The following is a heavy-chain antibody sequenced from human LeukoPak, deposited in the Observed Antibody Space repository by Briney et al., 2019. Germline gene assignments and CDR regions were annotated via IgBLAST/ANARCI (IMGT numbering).Heavy chain of an antibody. CDR1: GFTFSTYS. D-gene: IGHD3-10*02. V-gene: IGHV3-21*06. CDR2: ISSNSDYI. J-gene: IGHJ4*02. CDR3: ARGGLFAYYFDY. Sequence: GGSLRLSCAASGFTFSTYSMIWVRQAPERGLEWVSSISSNSDYIYYIDSVKGRFTISRDNAKNSLYLQMSSLRAEDTAVYYCARGGLFAYYFDYWGQGTLVTVSS.